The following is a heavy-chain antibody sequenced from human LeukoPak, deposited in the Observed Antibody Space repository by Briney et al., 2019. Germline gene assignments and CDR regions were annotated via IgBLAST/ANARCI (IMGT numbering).Heavy chain of an antibody. CDR3: ARGKYCSGGNCFNWFDP. CDR2: ISYTGST. Sequence: SETLSLTCTVSGGSISSYYWSWIRQPPGKGLEWIGYISYTGSTNYNPSLKSRVTISVDTSKNQFSLRLSSVTAADTAVYYCARGKYCSGGNCFNWFDPWGQGTLVTVSS. CDR1: GGSISSYY. J-gene: IGHJ5*02. D-gene: IGHD2-15*01. V-gene: IGHV4-59*01.